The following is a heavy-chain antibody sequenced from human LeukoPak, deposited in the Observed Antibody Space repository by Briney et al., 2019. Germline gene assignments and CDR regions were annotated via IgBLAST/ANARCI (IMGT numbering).Heavy chain of an antibody. V-gene: IGHV4-34*01. J-gene: IGHJ4*02. CDR3: ARGLGQPSTCDY. Sequence: PSETLSLTCAVYGGSFSGYYWSWIRQPPGKGLEWIGEINHSGSTNYNPSLKSRVTISVDTSKNQFSLKLSSVTAADTAVYYCARGLGQPSTCDYWGQGTLFTVSS. CDR1: GGSFSGYY. CDR2: INHSGST. D-gene: IGHD6-13*01.